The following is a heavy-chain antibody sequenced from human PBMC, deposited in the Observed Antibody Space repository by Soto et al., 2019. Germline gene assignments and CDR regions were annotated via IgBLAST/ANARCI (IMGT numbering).Heavy chain of an antibody. J-gene: IGHJ4*02. CDR3: VRGGYVHAFDY. Sequence: SETLSLTCTVSGGSISYYYWGWIRQPPGEGLEWIGSIYYSGDTHYNPSLKSRVTIAVDTSMNQFSLNLDSVTALDSAVYYCVRGGYVHAFDYWGQGALVTVSS. CDR2: IYYSGDT. CDR1: GGSISYYY. D-gene: IGHD5-12*01. V-gene: IGHV4-59*01.